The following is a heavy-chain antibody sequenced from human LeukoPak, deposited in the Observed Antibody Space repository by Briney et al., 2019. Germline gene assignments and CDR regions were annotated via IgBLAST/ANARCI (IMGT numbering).Heavy chain of an antibody. CDR2: INHSGST. V-gene: IGHV4-34*01. D-gene: IGHD3-22*01. CDR1: GGSFSGYY. CDR3: ARGWDYYDTTAYRYYFDY. J-gene: IGHJ4*02. Sequence: SETLSLTCAVYGGSFSGYYWSWIRQPPGKGLEWIGEINHSGSTNYNPSLKSRVTISVDTSKNQFSLRLTSVTAADTAVYYCARGWDYYDTTAYRYYFDYWGQGTLVTVSS.